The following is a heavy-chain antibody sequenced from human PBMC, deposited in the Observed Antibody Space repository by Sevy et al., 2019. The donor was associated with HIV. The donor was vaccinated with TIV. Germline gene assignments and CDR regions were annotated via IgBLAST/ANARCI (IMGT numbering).Heavy chain of an antibody. Sequence: GGSLRLSCAASGFTFDSYAMHWVRQVAGKGLEWVSTISGSGYATYCADSVKGRFIISRDTSRNTLYLQMNSLRVEDSAVYFCAKDRVTVFGVVVTFDSWGQGTLVTVSS. CDR3: AKDRVTVFGVVVTFDS. D-gene: IGHD3-3*01. V-gene: IGHV3-23*01. CDR1: GFTFDSYA. CDR2: ISGSGYAT. J-gene: IGHJ4*02.